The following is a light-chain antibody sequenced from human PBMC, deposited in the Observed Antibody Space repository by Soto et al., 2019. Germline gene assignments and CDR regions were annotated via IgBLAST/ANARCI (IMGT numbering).Light chain of an antibody. J-gene: IGLJ2*01. CDR2: NND. V-gene: IGLV1-44*01. CDR3: AAWDDSLNGPV. CDR1: SSDVGGYNY. Sequence: QSVLTQPASVSGSPGQSITISCTGTSSDVGGYNYVSWYQQLPGTAPRLLIYNNDQRPSGVPDRFSGSRSGTSASLAISGLQSEDEADYYCAAWDDSLNGPVFGGGTKVTVL.